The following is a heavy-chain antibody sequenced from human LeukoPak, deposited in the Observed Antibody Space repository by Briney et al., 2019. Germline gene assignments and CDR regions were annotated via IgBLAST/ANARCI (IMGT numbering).Heavy chain of an antibody. CDR2: IIPIFGTA. V-gene: IGHV1-69*05. D-gene: IGHD3-22*01. Sequence: SVKVSCKASGGTFSSYAITWVRQAPGQGLEWMGRIIPIFGTANYAQKFQGRVTITTDESTSTAYMELSSLRSEDTAVYYCARVEDSSGSYAFDIWGQGTMVTVSS. CDR3: ARVEDSSGSYAFDI. CDR1: GGTFSSYA. J-gene: IGHJ3*02.